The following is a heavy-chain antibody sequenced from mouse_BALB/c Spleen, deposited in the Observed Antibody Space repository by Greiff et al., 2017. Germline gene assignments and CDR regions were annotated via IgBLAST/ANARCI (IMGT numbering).Heavy chain of an antibody. CDR3: ARGGIYYGNYYAMDY. J-gene: IGHJ4*01. Sequence: EVQLQQSGPELVKPGASVKISCKASGYSFTGYYMHWVKQSHVKSLEWIGRINPYNGATSYNQNFKDKASLTVDKSSSTAYMELHSLTSEDSAVYYCARGGIYYGNYYAMDYWGQGTSVTVSS. CDR1: GYSFTGYY. V-gene: IGHV1-31*01. D-gene: IGHD2-1*01. CDR2: INPYNGAT.